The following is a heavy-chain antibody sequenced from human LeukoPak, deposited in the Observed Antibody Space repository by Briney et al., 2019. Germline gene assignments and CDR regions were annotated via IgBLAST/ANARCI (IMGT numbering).Heavy chain of an antibody. V-gene: IGHV3-74*01. CDR1: GFTFSSYW. D-gene: IGHD1-7*01. Sequence: GGSLRLSCAASGFTFSSYWMHWVRQAPGKGLVWVSRINSDGSSTSYADSVKGRFTISRDNSKNTLYLQMDSLRSDDTAVYYCAKSSAGITWFDPWGQGTLVIVSS. J-gene: IGHJ5*02. CDR2: INSDGSST. CDR3: AKSSAGITWFDP.